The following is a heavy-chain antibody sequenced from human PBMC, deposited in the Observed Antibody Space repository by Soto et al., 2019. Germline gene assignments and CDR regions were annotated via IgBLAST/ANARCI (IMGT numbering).Heavy chain of an antibody. Sequence: GGSLRLSCAASGFTFRSYAMSWVRQAPGKGLEWVSAISDDGSNTYYADSVKGRFTISRDNSKNTLYLQMNSLRAEDTAVYYCAKDSSSWTGINDFDYWGQGTLVTVSS. CDR1: GFTFRSYA. D-gene: IGHD6-13*01. CDR3: AKDSSSWTGINDFDY. V-gene: IGHV3-30*02. J-gene: IGHJ4*02. CDR2: ISDDGSNT.